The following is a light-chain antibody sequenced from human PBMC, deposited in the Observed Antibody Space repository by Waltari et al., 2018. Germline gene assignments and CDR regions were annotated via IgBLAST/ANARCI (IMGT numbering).Light chain of an antibody. Sequence: DIQMTQFPSTLSPSVGDRLTIPCRASQSINSWLAWYQQKPGKAPNLLIYKASSLESGVPSRFSGSGSGTEFTLTISSLQPDDFATYYCQQYNSYEWTFGQGTKVAIK. CDR2: KAS. V-gene: IGKV1-5*03. J-gene: IGKJ1*01. CDR1: QSINSW. CDR3: QQYNSYEWT.